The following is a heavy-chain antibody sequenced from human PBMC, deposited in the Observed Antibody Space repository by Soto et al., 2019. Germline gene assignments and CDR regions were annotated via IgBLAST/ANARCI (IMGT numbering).Heavy chain of an antibody. V-gene: IGHV1-69*02. J-gene: IGHJ4*02. CDR3: ARGVWFGELLPY. CDR2: IIPILGIA. D-gene: IGHD3-10*01. Sequence: QVQLVQSGAEVKKPGSSVKVSCKASAGTFSSYTISWVRQAPGQGLEWMGRIIPILGIANYAQKFQGRVTITADKSTSTAYMELSSLRSEDTAVYYCARGVWFGELLPYWGQGTLVTVSS. CDR1: AGTFSSYT.